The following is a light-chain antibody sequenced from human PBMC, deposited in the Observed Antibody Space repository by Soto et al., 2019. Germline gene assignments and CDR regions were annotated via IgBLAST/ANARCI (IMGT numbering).Light chain of an antibody. CDR2: LGS. J-gene: IGKJ1*01. Sequence: DIVMTQSPLSLPVTPGEPASISCRSSQSLLHSNGYNYLDWYLQKPGQSPQLLIYLGSNRASGVPDRFSGSGSGTDFTLKISRVEAEDVGVYYCMQPLQSWTFGQGTKVDSK. CDR3: MQPLQSWT. CDR1: QSLLHSNGYNY. V-gene: IGKV2-28*01.